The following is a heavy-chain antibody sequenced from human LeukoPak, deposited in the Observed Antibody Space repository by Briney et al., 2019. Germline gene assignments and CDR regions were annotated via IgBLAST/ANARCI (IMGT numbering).Heavy chain of an antibody. Sequence: ASVKVSCKTSGYTFTNYYIHWVRQAPGQGLEWMGRIDPNTAGTKSAKNFQGRVTMTRDTSISTAYMALSALRSDDAAVYYCASLYDIVGTTVDYWGQGTLVTVSS. CDR2: IDPNTAGT. V-gene: IGHV1-2*06. D-gene: IGHD1-26*01. J-gene: IGHJ4*02. CDR3: ASLYDIVGTTVDY. CDR1: GYTFTNYY.